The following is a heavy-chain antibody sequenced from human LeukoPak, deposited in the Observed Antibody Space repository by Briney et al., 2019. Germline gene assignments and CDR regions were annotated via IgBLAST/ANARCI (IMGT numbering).Heavy chain of an antibody. J-gene: IGHJ4*01. CDR2: INPNSGGT. V-gene: IGHV1-2*02. CDR3: VLYYYDSSGYPRN. Sequence: ASVKVSCKASGYTFTSYGISWVRQAPGQGLEWMGWINPNSGGTNYAQKFQGRVTMTRDTSISTVYMDLRRLRSDDTAVYYCVLYYYDSSGYPRNWGQEPWSPSPQ. CDR1: GYTFTSYG. D-gene: IGHD3-22*01.